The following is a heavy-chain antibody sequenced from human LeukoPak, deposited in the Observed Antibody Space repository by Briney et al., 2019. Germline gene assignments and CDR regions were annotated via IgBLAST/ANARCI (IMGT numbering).Heavy chain of an antibody. CDR1: GFTFSSYG. CDR3: ARDLWGLRFTRFDY. CDR2: IRYDGSNK. Sequence: PGGSLRLSCAASGFTFSSYGMHWVRQAPGKGLEWVAFIRYDGSNKYYADSVKGRFTISRDNSKNTLYLQMNSLRAEDTAVYYCARDLWGLRFTRFDYWGQGTLVTVSP. J-gene: IGHJ4*02. D-gene: IGHD5-12*01. V-gene: IGHV3-30*02.